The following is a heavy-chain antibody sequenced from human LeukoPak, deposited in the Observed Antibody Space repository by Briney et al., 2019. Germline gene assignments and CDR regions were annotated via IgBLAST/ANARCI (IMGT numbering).Heavy chain of an antibody. CDR3: AAYIVHGY. CDR2: ISYDGSNK. Sequence: RSLRLSCAASGFTFSSYAMHWVRQAPGKGLEWVAVISYDGSNKYYADSVKGRFTISRDNSKNTLYLQMNSLRAEDTAVYYCAAYIVHGYWGQGTLVTVSS. J-gene: IGHJ4*02. V-gene: IGHV3-30-3*01. CDR1: GFTFSSYA. D-gene: IGHD2-15*01.